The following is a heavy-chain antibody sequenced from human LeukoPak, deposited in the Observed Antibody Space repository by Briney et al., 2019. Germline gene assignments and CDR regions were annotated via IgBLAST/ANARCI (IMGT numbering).Heavy chain of an antibody. CDR2: ISGSGGST. J-gene: IGHJ4*02. D-gene: IGHD2-2*01. CDR1: GFTFSSYA. CDR3: AKDLFGVVVPAAMADY. Sequence: GGSLRLSCAASGFTFSSYAMSRVRQAPGKGLEWVSAISGSGGSTYYADSVKGRFTISRDNSKNTLYLQMNSLRAEDTAVYYCAKDLFGVVVPAAMADYWGQGTLVTVSS. V-gene: IGHV3-23*01.